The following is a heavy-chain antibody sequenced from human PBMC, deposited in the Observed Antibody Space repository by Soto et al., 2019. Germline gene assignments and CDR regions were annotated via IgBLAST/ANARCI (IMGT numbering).Heavy chain of an antibody. V-gene: IGHV3-66*01. CDR3: ARNGDSSDYRGWFDP. CDR2: IYSGGTT. J-gene: IGHJ5*02. CDR1: GFTVSSNY. Sequence: ELQLVESGGGLVQPGGSLRLSCAASGFTVSSNYMSWVRQAPGKGLEWVSVIYSGGTTYYADSVKGRFTISRDNSKTTLYLQMKSLRAEDRAVYYCARNGDSSDYRGWFDPWGQGTLVTVSS. D-gene: IGHD3-22*01.